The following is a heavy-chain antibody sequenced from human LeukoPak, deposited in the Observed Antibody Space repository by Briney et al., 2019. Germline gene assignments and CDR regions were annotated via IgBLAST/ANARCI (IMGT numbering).Heavy chain of an antibody. CDR3: AKASYYGSGEHFDY. Sequence: GGSLRLSCAASGFTLSSYAMHWVRQAPGKGLEWVTFLRYDGSNQYYIDSVKGRFTVSRDNSKNMVYLQMNSLRADDTAMYYCAKASYYGSGEHFDYWGQGTLVTVSS. J-gene: IGHJ4*02. V-gene: IGHV3-30*02. CDR1: GFTLSSYA. D-gene: IGHD3-10*01. CDR2: LRYDGSNQ.